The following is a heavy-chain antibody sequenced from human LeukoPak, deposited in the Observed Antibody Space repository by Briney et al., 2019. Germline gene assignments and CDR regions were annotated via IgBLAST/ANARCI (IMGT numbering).Heavy chain of an antibody. CDR2: ISGTGGDT. D-gene: IGHD2-2*02. J-gene: IGHJ5*02. CDR1: GFTFSTYS. Sequence: GGSLRLSCAASGFTFSTYSMSWVRQAPWKGLEWVSVISGTGGDTYYADSVKGRFTISRDNSKNTLFLQMNSLRAEDTAIYYCAKDKAQLLYRAPNWFDPWGQGTLVTVSS. V-gene: IGHV3-23*01. CDR3: AKDKAQLLYRAPNWFDP.